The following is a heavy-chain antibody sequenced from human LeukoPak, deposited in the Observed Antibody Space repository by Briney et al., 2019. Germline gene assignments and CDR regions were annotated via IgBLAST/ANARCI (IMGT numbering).Heavy chain of an antibody. D-gene: IGHD4-11*01. CDR2: IIPIFGTA. Sequence: SVKVSCKASGGTFSSYAISWVRQAPGQGLEWMGGIIPIFGTANYAQKFQGRVTITADESTSTAYMELSSLRSEDTAVYYCARGRSNYYYYYYMDVWGKGTTVTVSS. CDR1: GGTFSSYA. J-gene: IGHJ6*03. V-gene: IGHV1-69*13. CDR3: ARGRSNYYYYYYMDV.